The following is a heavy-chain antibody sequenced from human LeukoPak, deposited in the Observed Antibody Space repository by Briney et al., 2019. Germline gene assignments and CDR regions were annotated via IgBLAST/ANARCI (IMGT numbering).Heavy chain of an antibody. CDR1: GFTFSSYS. V-gene: IGHV3-48*04. CDR3: ARDGGDYYDSSGYPFHH. D-gene: IGHD3-22*01. Sequence: GGSLRLSCAASGFTFSSYSMNWVRQAPGKGLEWVSYISSSSSTIYYADSVKGRFTISRDNAKKSLYLQMNSLRAGDTAVYYCARDGGDYYDSSGYPFHHWGQGTLVTVSS. J-gene: IGHJ1*01. CDR2: ISSSSSTI.